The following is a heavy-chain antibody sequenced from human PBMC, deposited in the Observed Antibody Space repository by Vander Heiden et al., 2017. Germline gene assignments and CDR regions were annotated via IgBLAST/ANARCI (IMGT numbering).Heavy chain of an antibody. CDR3: ASPPSIATAANYYYYGLDV. D-gene: IGHD6-13*01. J-gene: IGHJ6*02. CDR1: GSSVIYSY. V-gene: IGHV3-53*01. CDR2: IYNGGST. Sequence: EVELVESGGGLIQPGGSLRLSCAASGSSVIYSYITGVRQAPGKGLEWVSVIYNGGSTYYADSVKGRFTISRDSSKNTVYLQMNSLRVEDTAVYYCASPPSIATAANYYYYGLDVWGQGTTVTVSS.